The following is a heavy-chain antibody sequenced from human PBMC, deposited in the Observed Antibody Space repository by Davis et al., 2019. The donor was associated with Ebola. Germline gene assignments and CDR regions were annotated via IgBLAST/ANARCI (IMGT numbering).Heavy chain of an antibody. V-gene: IGHV3-21*01. CDR2: ISTTSGYI. CDR1: GFTFSSYG. CDR3: ARVYSGLFGWFDP. D-gene: IGHD6-19*01. J-gene: IGHJ5*02. Sequence: GESLKISCAASGFTFSSYGMVWVRQAPGKGLEWVSSISTTSGYIYYADSVKGRFTISRDNAKNSMFLQMNSLRAEDTDVYYCARVYSGLFGWFDPWGQGTLVTVSS.